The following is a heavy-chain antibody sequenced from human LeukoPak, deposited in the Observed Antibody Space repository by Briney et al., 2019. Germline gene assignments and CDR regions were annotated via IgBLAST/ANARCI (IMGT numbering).Heavy chain of an antibody. Sequence: PGRSLRLSCAASGFTFSSYGMHWVRQAPGKGLEWVALISYDRRHTYYGDSVKGRFTISRDNSKNTLYLQMNSLRAEDTALYYCAKDYRYCSGGNCYSYYYYMDVWGKGTTVSVSS. CDR3: AKDYRYCSGGNCYSYYYYMDV. CDR2: ISYDRRHT. D-gene: IGHD2-15*01. CDR1: GFTFSSYG. V-gene: IGHV3-30*18. J-gene: IGHJ6*03.